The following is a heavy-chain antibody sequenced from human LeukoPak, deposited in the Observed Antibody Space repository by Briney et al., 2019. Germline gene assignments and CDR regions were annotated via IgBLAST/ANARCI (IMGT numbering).Heavy chain of an antibody. Sequence: GGSLRLSCAASGLTFSNYAMSWVRQAPGKGLEWVASISGSGGSTHYADSVKGRFTISRDNSKSTMYLQVNSLRAEDTAVYYCAKGSTYFYGSGTSDDAFDIWGQGTMVTVSS. CDR2: ISGSGGST. D-gene: IGHD3-10*01. CDR3: AKGSTYFYGSGTSDDAFDI. J-gene: IGHJ3*02. V-gene: IGHV3-23*01. CDR1: GLTFSNYA.